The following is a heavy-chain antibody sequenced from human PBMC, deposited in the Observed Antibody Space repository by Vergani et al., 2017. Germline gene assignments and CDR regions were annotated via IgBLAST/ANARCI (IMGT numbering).Heavy chain of an antibody. CDR3: ARGRGHDDDGDPVYYYYYYMDV. CDR2: IIPIFGTA. V-gene: IGHV1-69*01. CDR1: GGTFSSYA. J-gene: IGHJ6*03. D-gene: IGHD4-17*01. Sequence: QVQLVQSGAEVKKPGSSVKVSCKASGGTFSSYAISWVRQAPGQGLEWMGGIIPIFGTANYAQTFQGRVTITADESTSTAYMELSSLRSEDTAVYYCARGRGHDDDGDPVYYYYYYMDVWGKGTTVTVSS.